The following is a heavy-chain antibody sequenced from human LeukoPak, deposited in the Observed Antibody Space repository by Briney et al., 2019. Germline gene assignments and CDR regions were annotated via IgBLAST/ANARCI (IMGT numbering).Heavy chain of an antibody. CDR2: ISGSGTTI. J-gene: IGHJ1*01. V-gene: IGHV3-48*03. CDR3: ARDSDETYYYDTSGYYGYFQH. CDR1: GFSFSSYE. Sequence: GGSLRLSCAASGFSFSSYEMNWVRQAPGKGLEWVSYISGSGTTIYYADSVKGRFTISRDNAENSLYLQMNSLRAEDTAVYYCARDSDETYYYDTSGYYGYFQHWGQGTLVTVSS. D-gene: IGHD3-22*01.